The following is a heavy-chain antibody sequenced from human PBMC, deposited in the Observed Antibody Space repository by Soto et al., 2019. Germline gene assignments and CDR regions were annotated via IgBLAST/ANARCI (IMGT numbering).Heavy chain of an antibody. D-gene: IGHD1-26*01. CDR1: SVSNAW. CDR3: TTVGWELPEY. Sequence: SVSNAWMNWARQAPGKGLEWVGRIKSKTDGGTTDYAAPVKGRFTISRDDSKNTLYLQMNSLKTEDTAVYYCTTVGWELPEYWGQGTLVTVSS. V-gene: IGHV3-15*07. J-gene: IGHJ4*02. CDR2: IKSKTDGGTT.